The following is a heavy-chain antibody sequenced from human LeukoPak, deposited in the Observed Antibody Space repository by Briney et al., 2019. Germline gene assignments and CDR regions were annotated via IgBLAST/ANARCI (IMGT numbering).Heavy chain of an antibody. D-gene: IGHD6-13*01. CDR1: GFTVNDYY. Sequence: PGGSLRLSCVASGFTVNDYYMSWVRQAPGKGLAWVSIIYSGGSTYYADSVKGRFTISRDNSKNTLFLQMNSLRAEDTAVYYCAGGRWLAAAGHWGQGTLVTVSS. CDR3: AGGRWLAAAGH. CDR2: IYSGGST. V-gene: IGHV3-66*01. J-gene: IGHJ4*02.